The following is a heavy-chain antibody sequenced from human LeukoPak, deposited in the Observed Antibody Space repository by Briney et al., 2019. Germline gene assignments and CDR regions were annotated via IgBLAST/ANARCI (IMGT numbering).Heavy chain of an antibody. CDR1: GGSFSGYY. CDR3: ARAYLTTVTTSAYNWARNRHYYCYMDV. D-gene: IGHD4-17*01. J-gene: IGHJ6*03. Sequence: SETLSLTCAVYGGSFSGYYWSWIRQTPGKGLEWIGEINHSGSTNYNPSLKSRVTISVDTSKNQFSLKLSSVTAADTAVYYCARAYLTTVTTSAYNWARNRHYYCYMDVWGKGTTVTVSS. CDR2: INHSGST. V-gene: IGHV4-34*01.